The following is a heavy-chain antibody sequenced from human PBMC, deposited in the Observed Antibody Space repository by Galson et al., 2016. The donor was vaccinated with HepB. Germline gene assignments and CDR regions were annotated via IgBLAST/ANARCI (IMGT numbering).Heavy chain of an antibody. Sequence: LRLSCAASGFRFSSYPMNWVRQAPGKGLEWISYISTSSETISYADSVKGRFTISRDNARNSVSLLMNSLRVEDTAVYYCAKAGVYNWDDVDLEYWGQGTLVTVSS. CDR2: ISTSSETI. CDR3: AKAGVYNWDDVDLEY. J-gene: IGHJ4*02. CDR1: GFRFSSYP. V-gene: IGHV3-48*03. D-gene: IGHD1-1*01.